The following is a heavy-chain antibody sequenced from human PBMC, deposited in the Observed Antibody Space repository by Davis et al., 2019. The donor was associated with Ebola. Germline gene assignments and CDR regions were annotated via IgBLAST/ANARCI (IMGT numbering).Heavy chain of an antibody. J-gene: IGHJ4*02. D-gene: IGHD4-23*01. V-gene: IGHV1-46*01. CDR3: ARDPVVTPFDY. CDR2: INPSGGST. CDR1: GYTFTSYY. Sequence: ASVKVSCKASGYTFTSYYMHWVRQAPGQGLEWMGIINPSGGSTSYAQKFQGRVTMTTDTSTSTAYMELRSLRSDDTAVYYCARDPVVTPFDYWGQGTLVTVSS.